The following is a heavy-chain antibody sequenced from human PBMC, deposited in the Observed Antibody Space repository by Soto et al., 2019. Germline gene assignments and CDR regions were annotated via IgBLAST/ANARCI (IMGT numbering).Heavy chain of an antibody. D-gene: IGHD3-16*01. V-gene: IGHV1-18*01. J-gene: IGHJ6*02. CDR3: AREGEMPYYYYGLDV. Sequence: QVQLVQSGPEGRKPGASVKVSCKASGYTFTTYGISWVRQAPGQGLEWMGWISGYNGHTKYAQKFQGRVTMTTDTSTSTVYMDLRSLRSDDTAVYYCAREGEMPYYYYGLDVWGQGTTVTVSS. CDR1: GYTFTTYG. CDR2: ISGYNGHT.